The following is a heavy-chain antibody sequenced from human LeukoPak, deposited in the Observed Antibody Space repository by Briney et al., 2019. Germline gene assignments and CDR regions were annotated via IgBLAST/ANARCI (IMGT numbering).Heavy chain of an antibody. D-gene: IGHD3-10*01. CDR3: ARDRGRLTLAELDY. Sequence: PGGSLRLSCAASGFTFSSYAMSWVRQAPGKGLEWVSSISSSSSYIYYADSVKGRFTISRDNAKNSLYLQMNSLRAEDTAVYYCARDRGRLTLAELDYWGQGTLVTVSS. CDR2: ISSSSSYI. CDR1: GFTFSSYA. J-gene: IGHJ4*02. V-gene: IGHV3-21*01.